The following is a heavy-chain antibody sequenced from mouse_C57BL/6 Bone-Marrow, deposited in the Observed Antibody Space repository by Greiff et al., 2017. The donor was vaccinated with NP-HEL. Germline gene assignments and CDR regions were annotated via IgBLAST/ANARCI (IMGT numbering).Heavy chain of an antibody. D-gene: IGHD2-5*01. CDR1: GIDFSRYW. Sequence: EVQGVESGGGLVQPGGSLKLSCAASGIDFSRYWMSWVRRAPGKGLEWIGEINTDSSTINYAPSLKDKFIISRDNAKNTLYLQMSKVRSEYTAISYCARRRSNYDYAMDYWGQGTSVTVSS. CDR2: INTDSSTI. V-gene: IGHV4-1*01. CDR3: ARRRSNYDYAMDY. J-gene: IGHJ4*01.